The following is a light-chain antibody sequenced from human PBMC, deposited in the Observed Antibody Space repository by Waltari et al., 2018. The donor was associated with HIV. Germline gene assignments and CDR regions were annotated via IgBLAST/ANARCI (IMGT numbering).Light chain of an antibody. V-gene: IGLV2-11*01. J-gene: IGLJ2*01. CDR1: SRDVGGYDY. CDR2: DVS. Sequence: QSAPTQPRSVSGSPGQSVTISCTGTSRDVGGYDYVSWYQQHPGKAPKVIISDVSRRPSGVPDRFSASKSGNTASLTISGLQAADEADYFCCSYASNYILIFGGGTKLTVL. CDR3: CSYASNYILI.